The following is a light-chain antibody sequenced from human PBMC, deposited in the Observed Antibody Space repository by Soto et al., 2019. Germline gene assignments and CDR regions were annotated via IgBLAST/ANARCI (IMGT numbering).Light chain of an antibody. CDR1: SSDVGGYNY. J-gene: IGLJ1*01. CDR3: SSYAGSNNFV. CDR2: EVS. Sequence: QSVLTQPPSASGSPGQSVTISCTGTSSDVGGYNYVSWYQQHPGKAPKLMIYEVSKRPSGVPDRFSGSKSGNTASLTVSGLQAEDEADYYCSSYAGSNNFVVGTGTKVTV. V-gene: IGLV2-8*01.